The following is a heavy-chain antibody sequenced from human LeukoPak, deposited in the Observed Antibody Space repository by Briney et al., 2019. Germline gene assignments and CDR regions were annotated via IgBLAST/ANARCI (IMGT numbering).Heavy chain of an antibody. V-gene: IGHV4-59*08. J-gene: IGHJ5*02. CDR3: ARQRMGSGSSGYRDVRIIWFDP. Sequence: SEPLSLTCTVSGGSISSYYWSWIRQPPGKGLEWIGYIYYSGSTNYNPSLKSRVTISVDTSKNQFSLKLSSVTAADTAVYYCARQRMGSGSSGYRDVRIIWFDPWGQGTLVNVSS. CDR2: IYYSGST. CDR1: GGSISSYY. D-gene: IGHD3-22*01.